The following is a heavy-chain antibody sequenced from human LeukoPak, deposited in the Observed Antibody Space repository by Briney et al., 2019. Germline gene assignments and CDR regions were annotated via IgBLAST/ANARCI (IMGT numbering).Heavy chain of an antibody. CDR2: IIPSFGTA. Sequence: ASVKVSCKASGGTFSSYAINWVRQAPGQGLEWMGGIIPSFGTANYAQKFQGRVTITADESTSTAYMELSSLRSEDTAVYYCASTDSSGYADYYYGMDVWGQGTTVTVSS. D-gene: IGHD3-22*01. CDR1: GGTFSSYA. CDR3: ASTDSSGYADYYYGMDV. J-gene: IGHJ6*02. V-gene: IGHV1-69*01.